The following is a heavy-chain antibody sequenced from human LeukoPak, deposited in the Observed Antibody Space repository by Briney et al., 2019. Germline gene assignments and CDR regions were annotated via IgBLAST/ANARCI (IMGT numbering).Heavy chain of an antibody. CDR3: ARDKGGGSAFDI. CDR1: GDIFSSYT. Sequence: ASVKVSCKAPGDIFSSYTITWVRQAPGQGLEWMGRLIPMVGRVNYAQKFQGRVTITADKSTSTAYMELSSLRSEDTAVYYCARDKGGGSAFDIWGPGTMVTVSS. J-gene: IGHJ3*02. V-gene: IGHV1-69*08. CDR2: LIPMVGRV. D-gene: IGHD3-16*01.